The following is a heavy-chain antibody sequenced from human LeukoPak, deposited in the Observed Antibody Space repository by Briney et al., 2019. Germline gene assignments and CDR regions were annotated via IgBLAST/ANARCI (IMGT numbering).Heavy chain of an antibody. J-gene: IGHJ4*02. CDR3: VKESGAKGDY. CDR1: GFSFSTYV. D-gene: IGHD2-15*01. CDR2: IHGGGSTT. Sequence: GGSLRLSCAASGFSFSTYVMTWVRQAPGKGLEWVSSIHGGGSTTFYTDSVRGRFAISRDNSKNKVYLQMNGLRAEDTGIYYCVKESGAKGDYWGQGTLVTVSS. V-gene: IGHV3-23*01.